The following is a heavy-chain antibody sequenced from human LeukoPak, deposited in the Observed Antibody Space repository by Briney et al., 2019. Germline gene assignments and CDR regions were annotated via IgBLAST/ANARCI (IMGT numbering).Heavy chain of an antibody. Sequence: GGSLRLSCAASGCTFSDYYMSWIRQAPGKGLEWVSYISSSGSTIYYADSVKGRFTISRDNAKNSLYLQMNSLRAEDTAVYYCARDSGSYLVQVDYWGQGTLVTVSS. CDR2: ISSSGSTI. CDR1: GCTFSDYY. J-gene: IGHJ4*02. D-gene: IGHD1-26*01. V-gene: IGHV3-11*01. CDR3: ARDSGSYLVQVDY.